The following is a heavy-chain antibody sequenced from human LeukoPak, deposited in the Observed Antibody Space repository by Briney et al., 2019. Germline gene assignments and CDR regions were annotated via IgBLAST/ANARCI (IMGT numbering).Heavy chain of an antibody. CDR2: FYYSGST. CDR1: GDSISGYY. CDR3: ARARPDYYYGLDV. Sequence: SETLSLTCTVSGDSISGYYWSWIRQPPGKGLEWIGYFYYSGSTNYNPSLKGRVTISVDTSKNLFSLKLSSVTAADTAVYYCARARPDYYYGLDVWGPGTTVTVSS. J-gene: IGHJ6*02. V-gene: IGHV4-59*01.